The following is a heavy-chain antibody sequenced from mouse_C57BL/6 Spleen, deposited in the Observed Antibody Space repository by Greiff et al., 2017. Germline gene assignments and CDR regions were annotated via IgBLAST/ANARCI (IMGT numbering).Heavy chain of an antibody. V-gene: IGHV1-66*01. CDR3: AREPYYYGNCFYCFFDF. CDR1: GYSFTSYY. J-gene: IGHJ1*03. Sequence: VQLQQSGPELVKPGASVKISCKASGYSFTSYYIHWVKQRPGQGLEWIGWIYPGSGNTKYNEKFKGKATLTADTSSSTAYMQLSSLTAEDSAVYYCAREPYYYGNCFYCFFDFWGTGTMVTVSS. CDR2: IYPGSGNT. D-gene: IGHD1-1*01.